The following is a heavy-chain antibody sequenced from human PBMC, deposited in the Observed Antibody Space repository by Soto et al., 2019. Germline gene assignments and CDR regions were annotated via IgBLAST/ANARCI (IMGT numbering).Heavy chain of an antibody. Sequence: SGAPSPPCPVSCWPVRSGWDYWKWIRQPPGKGLEWIGYIYYSGSTNYNPSLKSRVTISVDTSKNQFSLKLSSVTAADTAVYYCARDPGSGSYYGWFDPWGQGTLVTVSS. CDR2: IYYSGST. V-gene: IGHV4-61*01. J-gene: IGHJ5*02. CDR3: ARDPGSGSYYGWFDP. D-gene: IGHD3-10*01. CDR1: CWPVRSGWDY.